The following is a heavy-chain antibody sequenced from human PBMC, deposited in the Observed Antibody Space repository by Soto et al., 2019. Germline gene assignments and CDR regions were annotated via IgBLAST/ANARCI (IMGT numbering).Heavy chain of an antibody. Sequence: GGSLRLSCGASGFTFTSYGMHWVRQAPGKGLEWVAVISYDGGDKYYADSVKGRFTISRDNSKNTLYLQMDSLRAEDTAVYYCAKASGYCSSSTCSRLIYYYYGMDVWGQGTTVTVSS. CDR1: GFTFTSYG. D-gene: IGHD2-2*01. CDR3: AKASGYCSSSTCSRLIYYYYGMDV. V-gene: IGHV3-30*18. J-gene: IGHJ6*02. CDR2: ISYDGGDK.